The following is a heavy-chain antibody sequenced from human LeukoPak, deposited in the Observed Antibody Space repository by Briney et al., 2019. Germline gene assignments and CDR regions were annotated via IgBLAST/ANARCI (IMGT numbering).Heavy chain of an antibody. Sequence: ASVKVSCKASGYTFTGYYMHWVRQAPGQGLEWMGWINPNSGGTNYAQKFQGRVTMTRDTSISTAYMELSRLRSDDTAVYYCARERRDSSSWPFDYWGQGTLVTVSS. CDR1: GYTFTGYY. CDR2: INPNSGGT. J-gene: IGHJ4*02. D-gene: IGHD6-13*01. V-gene: IGHV1-2*02. CDR3: ARERRDSSSWPFDY.